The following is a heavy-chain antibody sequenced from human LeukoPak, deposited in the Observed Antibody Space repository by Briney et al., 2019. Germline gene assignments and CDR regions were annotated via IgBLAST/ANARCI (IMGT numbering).Heavy chain of an antibody. Sequence: ASVKVSCKASGYTFTSYDINWVRQATGQGLEWMGWMNPNSGNTGYAQKFQGRVSMTRNNSISTAYMELSSLRSEDTAVYYCASRLTEWLNWFDPWGQGTLVTVSS. D-gene: IGHD5-12*01. J-gene: IGHJ5*02. CDR2: MNPNSGNT. CDR1: GYTFTSYD. CDR3: ASRLTEWLNWFDP. V-gene: IGHV1-8*01.